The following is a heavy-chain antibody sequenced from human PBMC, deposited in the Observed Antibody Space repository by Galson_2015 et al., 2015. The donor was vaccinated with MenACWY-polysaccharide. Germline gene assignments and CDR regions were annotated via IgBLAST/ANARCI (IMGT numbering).Heavy chain of an antibody. J-gene: IGHJ4*02. CDR1: GYKFTSYD. CDR3: ARIIARKYTFADS. D-gene: IGHD2-21*01. Sequence: SVKVFCKASGYKFTSYDINWVRQATGQGLEWMGWMNPNSGNTGYAQKFQGRVTMTSNSAITTAYMELRSLRSEDTAVYYCARIIARKYTFADSWGQGTLVTVSS. CDR2: MNPNSGNT. V-gene: IGHV1-8*01.